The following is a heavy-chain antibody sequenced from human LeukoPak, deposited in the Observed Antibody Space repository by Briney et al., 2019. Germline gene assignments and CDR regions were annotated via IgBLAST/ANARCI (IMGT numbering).Heavy chain of an antibody. CDR2: ISWNSGSI. CDR1: GYTLHQYA. Sequence: GGSLRLSCAASGYTLHQYAIHWVRHVPGKGLEWVSGISWNSGSIGYADSVRGRFTISRDNAKNSVYLQMNSLRAEDTALYYCAKDKAPVYSGYDWDLDFWGQGTLVIVSS. D-gene: IGHD5-12*01. J-gene: IGHJ4*02. V-gene: IGHV3-9*01. CDR3: AKDKAPVYSGYDWDLDF.